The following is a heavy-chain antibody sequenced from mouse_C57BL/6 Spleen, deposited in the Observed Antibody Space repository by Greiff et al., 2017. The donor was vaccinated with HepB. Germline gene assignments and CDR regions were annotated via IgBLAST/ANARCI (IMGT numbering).Heavy chain of an antibody. D-gene: IGHD1-1*01. J-gene: IGHJ3*01. CDR2: ISDGGSYT. CDR1: GFTFSSYA. CDR3: ARGGSPWFAY. V-gene: IGHV5-4*03. Sequence: EVMLVESGGGLVKPGGSLKLSCAASGFTFSSYAMSWVRQTPEKRLEWVEIISDGGSYTYYPDNIKGRYTISRDNDKNNLYLQMSHLKSEDAAMYYCARGGSPWFAYWGQMTLVTVSA.